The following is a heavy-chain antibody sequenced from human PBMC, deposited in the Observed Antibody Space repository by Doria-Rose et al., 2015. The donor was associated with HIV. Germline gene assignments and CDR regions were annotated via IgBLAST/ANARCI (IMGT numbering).Heavy chain of an antibody. Sequence: QITLKESGPVLVKPTETLTLTCTVSGVSLSSPGMGVSWIRQPPGKALEWLANIFADDERSYKTSLKSRLTISRVILRSQVVLTMTDMDPVDTATYYCARIKSSRWYHKYYFDFWGQGALVIVSA. V-gene: IGHV2-26*01. D-gene: IGHD6-13*01. CDR1: GVSLSSPGMG. J-gene: IGHJ4*02. CDR3: ARIKSSRWYHKYYFDF. CDR2: IFADDER.